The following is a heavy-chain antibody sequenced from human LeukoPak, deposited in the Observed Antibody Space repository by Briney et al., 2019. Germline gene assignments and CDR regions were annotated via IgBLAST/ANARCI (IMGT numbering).Heavy chain of an antibody. V-gene: IGHV4-34*01. Sequence: SETLSLTCAVYGGSFSGYYWSWIRQPPGKGLEWIGEINRSGSTNYNPSLKSRVTISVDTSKNQFSLKLSSLTAADTAVYYCARDRSDNWGLFDYWGQGTLVTVSS. CDR1: GGSFSGYY. J-gene: IGHJ4*02. CDR2: INRSGST. CDR3: ARDRSDNWGLFDY. D-gene: IGHD1-1*01.